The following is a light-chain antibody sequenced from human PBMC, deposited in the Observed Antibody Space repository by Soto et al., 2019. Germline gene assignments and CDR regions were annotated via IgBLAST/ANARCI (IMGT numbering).Light chain of an antibody. CDR1: SSNIGAGYD. CDR2: GNS. J-gene: IGLJ3*02. Sequence: QSVLTQPPSVSGAPGQRVTISCTGSSSNIGAGYDVHWYQQLPGTAPKLLIYGNSNRPSGFPDRFSGSKSGTSASLAITGLQADDEADYYCQSYDSSLSGSVFGGGTKLTVL. CDR3: QSYDSSLSGSV. V-gene: IGLV1-40*01.